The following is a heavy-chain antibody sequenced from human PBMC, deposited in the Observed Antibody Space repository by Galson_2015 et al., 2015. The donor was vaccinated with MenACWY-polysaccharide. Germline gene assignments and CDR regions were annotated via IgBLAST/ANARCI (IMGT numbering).Heavy chain of an antibody. Sequence: SVKVSCKASGYNFNSYDINWVRQATGQGLEWMGWMNPNSGNTGYAQKLQGRVTMTRDTSINTAYMELSSLTSEDTALYYCAISRGFSSGWKYFDYWGQGTLVTVSA. CDR1: GYNFNSYD. J-gene: IGHJ4*02. CDR2: MNPNSGNT. D-gene: IGHD6-19*01. CDR3: AISRGFSSGWKYFDY. V-gene: IGHV1-8*01.